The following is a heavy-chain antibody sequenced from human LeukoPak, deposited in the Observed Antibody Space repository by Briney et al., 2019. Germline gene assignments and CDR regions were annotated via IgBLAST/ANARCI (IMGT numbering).Heavy chain of an antibody. Sequence: ASVKVSCKASGYTFTGYYVHWVRQAPGQGLEWMGWINPNSGGTNYAQKFQGRVTMTRDTSISTAYMELSRLRSDDTAVYYCAHIAAADTYYYYGMDVWGQGTTVTVSS. CDR3: AHIAAADTYYYYGMDV. D-gene: IGHD6-13*01. J-gene: IGHJ6*02. V-gene: IGHV1-2*02. CDR2: INPNSGGT. CDR1: GYTFTGYY.